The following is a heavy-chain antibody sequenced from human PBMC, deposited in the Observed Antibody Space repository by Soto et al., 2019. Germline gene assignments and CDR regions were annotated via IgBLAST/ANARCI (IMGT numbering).Heavy chain of an antibody. D-gene: IGHD5-18*01. CDR2: ISDDGSNK. CDR3: AIEGIQLWSAFDY. Sequence: QVQLVESGGGVVQPGRSLRLSCAASGFTFSNYGIHWVRQAPGKGLEWVAVISDDGSNKYYADSVKGRFTISRDNSKNTLSLEMNSLRVEDTAVYYCAIEGIQLWSAFDYWGQGTLVMVSS. J-gene: IGHJ4*02. CDR1: GFTFSNYG. V-gene: IGHV3-30*03.